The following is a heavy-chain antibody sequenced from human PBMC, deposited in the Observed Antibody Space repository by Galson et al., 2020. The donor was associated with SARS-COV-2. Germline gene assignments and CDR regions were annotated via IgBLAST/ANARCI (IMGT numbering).Heavy chain of an antibody. CDR1: GGSFSDGDYY. J-gene: IGHJ4*02. D-gene: IGHD2-2*03. CDR3: ARVDGARSLTFDS. V-gene: IGHV4-30-4*01. Sequence: SETLSLTCTVSGGSFSDGDYYWSWIRQPPGKGQEWIGYIYFSGTTYYNPSLKSRVTISIDTSKNQFSLTLTSVTAADTAFYYCARVDGARSLTFDSWGQGTLVTVSS. CDR2: IYFSGTT.